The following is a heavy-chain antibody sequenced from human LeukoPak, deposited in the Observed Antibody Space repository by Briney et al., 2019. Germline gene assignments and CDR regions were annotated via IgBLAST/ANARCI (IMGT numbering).Heavy chain of an antibody. D-gene: IGHD3-3*01. V-gene: IGHV3-21*01. CDR2: ISSSGSYI. Sequence: GGSLRLSCAASGFTLSSYSMGWVRQAPGKGLEWVSSISSSGSYIYYGDSVKGRFIISRDNAKNSVYLQMNSLRAEDTAVYYCARGDFWSAPVLGYYGMDVWGQGTTVSVAS. CDR1: GFTLSSYS. CDR3: ARGDFWSAPVLGYYGMDV. J-gene: IGHJ6*02.